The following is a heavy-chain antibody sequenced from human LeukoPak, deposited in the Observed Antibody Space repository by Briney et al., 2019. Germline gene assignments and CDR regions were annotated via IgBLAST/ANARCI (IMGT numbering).Heavy chain of an antibody. J-gene: IGHJ6*03. D-gene: IGHD1-1*01. V-gene: IGHV4-39*07. CDR2: IYYSGST. Sequence: PSETLSLTCTVSGGSISCSSYYWGWIRQPPGKGLEWIGSIYYSGSTYYNPSLKSRVTISVDTSKDQFSLKLSSVTAADTAVYYCARIDSGDYYMDVWGKGTTVTVSS. CDR3: ARIDSGDYYMDV. CDR1: GGSISCSSYY.